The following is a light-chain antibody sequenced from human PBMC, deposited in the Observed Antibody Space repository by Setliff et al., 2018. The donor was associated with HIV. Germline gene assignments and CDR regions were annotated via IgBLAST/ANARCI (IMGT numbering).Light chain of an antibody. Sequence: DIQLTQSPSFLSASVGARATITCRASHGISSYLAWYQQKPGKAPKLLIYGASTLQSGVPSRFRGSGSGTEFTLTISSLQPEDFATYYCQQVNSYPLTFGPGTKVDIK. CDR2: GAS. V-gene: IGKV1-9*01. CDR1: HGISSY. J-gene: IGKJ3*01. CDR3: QQVNSYPLT.